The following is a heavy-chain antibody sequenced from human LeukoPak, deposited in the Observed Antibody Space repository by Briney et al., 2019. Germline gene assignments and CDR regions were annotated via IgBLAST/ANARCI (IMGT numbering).Heavy chain of an antibody. D-gene: IGHD6-13*01. CDR3: ARVSIAAAGSYDY. CDR1: GDSISNYY. Sequence: SETLSLTCTVSGDSISNYYWSWIRQPAGKGLEWIGRIYTSGSTNYNPSLKSRVTMSVDTSKNQFSLKLSSVTPEDTAVYYCARVSIAAAGSYDYWGQGTLVTVSS. CDR2: IYTSGST. J-gene: IGHJ4*02. V-gene: IGHV4-4*07.